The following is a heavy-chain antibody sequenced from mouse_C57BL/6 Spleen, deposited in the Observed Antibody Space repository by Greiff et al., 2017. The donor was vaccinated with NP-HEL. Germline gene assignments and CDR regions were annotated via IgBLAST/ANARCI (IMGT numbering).Heavy chain of an antibody. CDR2: IDPEDGDT. CDR3: TFITTAFGGFDY. CDR1: GFNIKDYY. V-gene: IGHV14-1*01. J-gene: IGHJ2*01. D-gene: IGHD1-1*01. Sequence: EVQLQQSGAELVRPGASVKLSCTASGFNIKDYYMHWVKQRPEQGLEWIGRIDPEDGDTEYAPKFQGKATMTADTSSNTAYLQLSSLTSEDTAVYYCTFITTAFGGFDYWGQGTTLTVSS.